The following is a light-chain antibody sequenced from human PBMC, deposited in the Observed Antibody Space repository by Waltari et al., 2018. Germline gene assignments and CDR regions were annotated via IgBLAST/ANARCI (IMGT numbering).Light chain of an antibody. V-gene: IGLV2-23*01. J-gene: IGLJ1*01. CDR2: EGT. CDR1: SNDLGTYNL. Sequence: QSALTQPASVSGSPGQSITISCTGSSNDLGTYNLVSWYQQHPGNAPKLMVYEGTERPSVVSNRFSGSKSGSTASLTISGLQAEDEADYYCCSYAGSTTFLYVFGTGTKVTVL. CDR3: CSYAGSTTFLYV.